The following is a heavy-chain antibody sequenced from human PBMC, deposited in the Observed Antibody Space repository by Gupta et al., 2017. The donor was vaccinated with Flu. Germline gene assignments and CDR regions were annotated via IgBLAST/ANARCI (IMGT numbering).Heavy chain of an antibody. V-gene: IGHV3-74*01. CDR1: GFTFSNYW. Sequence: EVQLVQSVGVCVQPGGSLRLSCAASGFTFSNYWRHWVRQVPGKGLEGVYAVEKELRGTSYADSVKGPVKIYRNNAQNTRFMESKNLRSKDTAVALYEKVFEYWGQGTLVTVSS. CDR2: VEKELRGT. J-gene: IGHJ4*02. D-gene: IGHD3-10*01. CDR3: EKVFEY.